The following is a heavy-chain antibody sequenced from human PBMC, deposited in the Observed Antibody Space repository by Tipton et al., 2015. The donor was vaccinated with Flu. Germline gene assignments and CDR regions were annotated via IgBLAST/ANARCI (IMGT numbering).Heavy chain of an antibody. Sequence: SLRLSCAASGFTFDNYAMHWVRQAPGKGLEWVSGISWNSGSIGYADSVKGRFTISRDNAKNSLYLQMNSLRAEDTALYYCAKDTGSVGQRHFDYWGQGTLVTVSS. D-gene: IGHD3-10*01. CDR2: ISWNSGSI. CDR1: GFTFDNYA. J-gene: IGHJ4*02. CDR3: AKDTGSVGQRHFDY. V-gene: IGHV3-9*01.